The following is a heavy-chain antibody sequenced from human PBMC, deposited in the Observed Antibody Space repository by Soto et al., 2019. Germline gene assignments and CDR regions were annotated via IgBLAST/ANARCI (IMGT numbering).Heavy chain of an antibody. CDR2: FDPESGET. CDR1: GYTLTEFS. J-gene: IGHJ4*02. Sequence: QVQLVQSGAEVKKPGASVKVSCKVSGYTLTEFSMHWVRQAPGKGLEWMGGFDPESGETIYAQKFQGRVTMPEDTSTDTAYMELSSLRSEDTAVYYCATYLRHQLIRTLDYWGQGTLVTVSS. V-gene: IGHV1-24*01. D-gene: IGHD1-1*01. CDR3: ATYLRHQLIRTLDY.